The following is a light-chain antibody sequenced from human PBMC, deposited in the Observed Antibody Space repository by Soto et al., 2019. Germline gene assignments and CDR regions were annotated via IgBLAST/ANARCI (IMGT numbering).Light chain of an antibody. Sequence: QSALTQPASVSGSPGQSITISCTGTSSDVGSYNLVSWYQQHPGKAPKLIIYEANKRPSGISNRFSGSESGNTASLTISGLQPEDEADYYCCSYASRDTYVFGTGTKPTVL. CDR1: SSDVGSYNL. V-gene: IGLV2-23*01. CDR3: CSYASRDTYV. CDR2: EAN. J-gene: IGLJ1*01.